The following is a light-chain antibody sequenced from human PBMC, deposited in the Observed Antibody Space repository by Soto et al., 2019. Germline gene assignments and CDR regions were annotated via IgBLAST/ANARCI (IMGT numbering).Light chain of an antibody. CDR3: QQYDNLPPFT. V-gene: IGKV1-33*01. CDR1: QDIRKY. CDR2: GAS. Sequence: DIQMTQSPSSLSASIGDRVTITCQASQDIRKYLNWYQQKPGRAPKLLIYGASNLETGVPSRFSGSGYGTDFIFTVSSLQPEDITTYFCQQYDNLPPFTFGPGTKVAIK. J-gene: IGKJ3*01.